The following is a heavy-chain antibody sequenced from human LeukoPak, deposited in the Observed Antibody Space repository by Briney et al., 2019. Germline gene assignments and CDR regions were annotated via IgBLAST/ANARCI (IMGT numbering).Heavy chain of an antibody. D-gene: IGHD3-22*01. CDR3: VRGNYDNRGYSNAFDI. V-gene: IGHV4-59*01. CDR1: GASISSSY. CDR2: IYYNGNT. J-gene: IGHJ3*02. Sequence: PSETLSLTCTVSGASISSSYWSWIRQPPGKRLEWIGYIYYNGNTNSNPSLKSRVTISADTSKNQFSLKLSSVTAADTAIYYCVRGNYDNRGYSNAFDIWGQGTMVTAAS.